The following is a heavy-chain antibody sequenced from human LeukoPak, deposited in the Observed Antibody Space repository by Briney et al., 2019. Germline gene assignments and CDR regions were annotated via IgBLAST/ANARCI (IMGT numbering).Heavy chain of an antibody. Sequence: KVSCKASGGTFSSCAISWVRQAPGQGLEWMGRIIPILGIANCAQKFQGRVTITADKSTSTAYMELSSLRSEDTAVYYCARSRNYDSSGYYDYYYYGMDVWGQGTTVTVSS. CDR2: IIPILGIA. J-gene: IGHJ6*02. CDR1: GGTFSSCA. D-gene: IGHD3-22*01. V-gene: IGHV1-69*04. CDR3: ARSRNYDSSGYYDYYYYGMDV.